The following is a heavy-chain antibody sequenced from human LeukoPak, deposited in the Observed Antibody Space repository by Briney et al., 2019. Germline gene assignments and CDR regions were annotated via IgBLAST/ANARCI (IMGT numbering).Heavy chain of an antibody. CDR1: GGSISSYY. CDR2: IYYSGST. Sequence: SEALSLTCTVSGGSISSYYWSWIRQPPGKGLEWIGYIYYSGSTDYNPSLKSRVTISVDTSRNQFSLRLSSVTAADTAVYYCARVTGYMTEDFFDYWGQGTLVTVSS. V-gene: IGHV4-59*01. CDR3: ARVTGYMTEDFFDY. J-gene: IGHJ4*02. D-gene: IGHD6-13*01.